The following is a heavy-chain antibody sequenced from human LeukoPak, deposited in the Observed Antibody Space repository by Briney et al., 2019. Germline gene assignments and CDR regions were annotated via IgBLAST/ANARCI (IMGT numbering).Heavy chain of an antibody. CDR3: GREDRFGYNYAYGMDV. J-gene: IGHJ6*02. CDR2: IDSDGSST. Sequence: GGSLRLSCAGSGFTFSRYWMHWVRQAPEEGLVWVSRIDSDGSSTNYADSVKGRFTISRDNAKNTLYLQMNSLRAEDTAVYYCGREDRFGYNYAYGMDVWGQGTTVTVSS. D-gene: IGHD5-18*01. V-gene: IGHV3-74*01. CDR1: GFTFSRYW.